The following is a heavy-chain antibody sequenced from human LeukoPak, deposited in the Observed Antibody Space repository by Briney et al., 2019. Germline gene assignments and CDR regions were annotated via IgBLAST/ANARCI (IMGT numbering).Heavy chain of an antibody. CDR2: ISDGGDTT. D-gene: IGHD3-10*02. J-gene: IGHJ6*04. Sequence: GGSLRLSCATSGFTFKDYAMSWVRQAPGKGLEWVSIISDGGDTTYYADSVKGRFTISRDNAKNSLYLQMNSLRAEDTAVYYCAELGITMIGGVWGKGTTVTISS. V-gene: IGHV3-23*01. CDR1: GFTFKDYA. CDR3: AELGITMIGGV.